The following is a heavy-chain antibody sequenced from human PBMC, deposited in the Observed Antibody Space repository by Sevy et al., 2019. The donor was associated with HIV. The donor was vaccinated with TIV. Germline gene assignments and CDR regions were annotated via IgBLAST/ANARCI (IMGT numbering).Heavy chain of an antibody. D-gene: IGHD6-13*01. CDR3: VKERVGYISSWYYFDY. CDR1: GFTFSNFG. J-gene: IGHJ4*02. CDR2: INNSGGST. Sequence: GGSLRLSCAASGFTFSNFGMHWVRQAPGKGLEWVAVINNSGGSTDYADSVRGRFSISRDNPNVYLEMNSLRVEDTAVYYCVKERVGYISSWYYFDYWGQGTLVTVSS. V-gene: IGHV3-23*01.